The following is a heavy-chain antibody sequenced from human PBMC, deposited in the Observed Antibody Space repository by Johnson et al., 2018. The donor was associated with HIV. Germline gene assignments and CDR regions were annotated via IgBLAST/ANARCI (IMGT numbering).Heavy chain of an antibody. CDR3: AKGHSSGYPKDAFDL. J-gene: IGHJ3*01. Sequence: VQVLESGGGVVQPGGSLRLSCAASGFTFSNYGMHWVRQAPGKGLEWVAFIRYDGDITYYVDSVKGRFTISRDNSKNTLYLQMNSLRTEDTAMYYCAKGHSSGYPKDAFDLWGQGTIVTVSS. CDR2: IRYDGDIT. CDR1: GFTFSNYG. V-gene: IGHV3-30*02. D-gene: IGHD3-22*01.